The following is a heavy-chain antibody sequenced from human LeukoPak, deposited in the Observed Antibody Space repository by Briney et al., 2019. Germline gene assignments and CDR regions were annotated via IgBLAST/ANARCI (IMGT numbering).Heavy chain of an antibody. Sequence: GASVKVSCKASGYTFTSYGISWERQAPGQGLEWMGWITPYNGNTNYAQKLQGRVTMTTDTSTSTAYMELRSLRSDDTAVYYCARAVPPNLEWFYYWGQGTLVTVSS. CDR2: ITPYNGNT. D-gene: IGHD3-3*01. J-gene: IGHJ4*02. CDR3: ARAVPPNLEWFYY. V-gene: IGHV1-18*01. CDR1: GYTFTSYG.